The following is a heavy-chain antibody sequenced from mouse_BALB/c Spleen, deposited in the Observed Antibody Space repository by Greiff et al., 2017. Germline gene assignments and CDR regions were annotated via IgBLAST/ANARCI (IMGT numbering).Heavy chain of an antibody. D-gene: IGHD2-3*01. CDR1: GFTFSSYG. J-gene: IGHJ2*01. V-gene: IGHV5-6-3*01. CDR2: INSNGGST. Sequence: DVMLVESGGGLVQPGGSLKLSCAASGFTFSSYGMSWVRQTPDKRLELVATINSNGGSTYYPDSVKGRFTISRDNAKNTLYLQMSSLKSEDTAMYYCARSYDGYYLYYFDYWGQGTTLTVSS. CDR3: ARSYDGYYLYYFDY.